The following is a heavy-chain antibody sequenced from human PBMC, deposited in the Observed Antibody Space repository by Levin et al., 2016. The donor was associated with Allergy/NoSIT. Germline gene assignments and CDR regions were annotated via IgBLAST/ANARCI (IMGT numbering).Heavy chain of an antibody. CDR2: ISGSGGST. Sequence: VRQAPGKGLEWVSAISGSGGSTYYADSVKGRFTISRDNSKNTLYLQMNSLRAEDTAVYYCAKGVVPAAMCYFDYWGQGTLVTVSS. D-gene: IGHD2-2*01. V-gene: IGHV3-23*01. J-gene: IGHJ4*02. CDR3: AKGVVPAAMCYFDY.